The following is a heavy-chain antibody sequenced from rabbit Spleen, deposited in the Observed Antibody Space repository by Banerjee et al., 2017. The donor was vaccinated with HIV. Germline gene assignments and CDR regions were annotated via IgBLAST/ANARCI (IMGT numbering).Heavy chain of an antibody. V-gene: IGHV1S40*01. CDR2: IDAGSSGFT. J-gene: IGHJ6*01. Sequence: QSLEESGGDLVKPGASLTLTCTASGVSFSISSYMCWVRQAPGKGLEWMACIDAGSSGFTYFATWAKGRFTISKISSTTVTLQMTRLTAADTATYFCARDSSSSFSSYGMDLWGQGTLVTVS. D-gene: IGHD1-1*01. CDR3: ARDSSSSFSSYGMDL. CDR1: GVSFSISSY.